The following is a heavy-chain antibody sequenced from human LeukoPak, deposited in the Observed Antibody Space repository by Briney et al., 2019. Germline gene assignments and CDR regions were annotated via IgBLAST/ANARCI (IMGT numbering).Heavy chain of an antibody. J-gene: IGHJ4*02. V-gene: IGHV1-2*04. D-gene: IGHD6-13*01. Sequence: GASVKVSCKASGYTFTGYYMHWVRRAPGQGLEWMGWINPNSGGTNYAQKFQGWVTMTRDTSISTAYMELSRLRSDDTAVYYCARDLDSSSRGYFDYWGQGTLVTVSS. CDR3: ARDLDSSSRGYFDY. CDR2: INPNSGGT. CDR1: GYTFTGYY.